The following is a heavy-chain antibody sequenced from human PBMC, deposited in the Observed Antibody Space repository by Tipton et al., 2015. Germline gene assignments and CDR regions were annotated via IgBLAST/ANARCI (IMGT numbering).Heavy chain of an antibody. V-gene: IGHV4-4*07. D-gene: IGHD2-15*01. J-gene: IGHJ5*02. Sequence: GLVKPSETLSLSCSVSGDSIRNYHWSWIRQPAGKGLEWIGRIFVGGSVAYSPSVKSRVTMSVDTSKNQFSLKLTSVSAADTAIYYCARDIVPNWFDPWGQGILVTVSS. CDR3: ARDIVPNWFDP. CDR2: IFVGGSV. CDR1: GDSIRNYH.